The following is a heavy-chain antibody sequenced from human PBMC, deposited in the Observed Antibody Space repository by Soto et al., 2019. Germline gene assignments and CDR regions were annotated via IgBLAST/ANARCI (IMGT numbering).Heavy chain of an antibody. CDR2: IKQDGSQM. J-gene: IGHJ6*03. D-gene: IGHD3-3*01. V-gene: IGHV3-7*01. CDR1: GFTLSNYW. Sequence: EVQLVESGGDLVQPGGSLRLSCAGSGFTLSNYWMSWVRQAPGKGPEWVANIKQDGSQMYYVDSVKGRFTISRDNAKNSLYLQMNSQGAEDTAVYYCARVPGITIFGVYYYFMDVWGKGTALTVSS. CDR3: ARVPGITIFGVYYYFMDV.